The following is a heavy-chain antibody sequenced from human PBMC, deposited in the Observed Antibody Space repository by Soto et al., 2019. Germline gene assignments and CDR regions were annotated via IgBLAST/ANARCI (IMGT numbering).Heavy chain of an antibody. CDR3: ARHVGTYGSGIAVDY. J-gene: IGHJ4*02. D-gene: IGHD3-10*01. CDR1: GGSISSSSYY. V-gene: IGHV4-39*01. CDR2: IYYSGST. Sequence: SETLSLTCTVSGGSISSSSYYWGWIRQPPGKGLEWIRSIYYSGSTYYNPSLKSRVTISVDTSKNQFSLKLSSVTAADTAVYYCARHVGTYGSGIAVDYWGQGTLVTVSS.